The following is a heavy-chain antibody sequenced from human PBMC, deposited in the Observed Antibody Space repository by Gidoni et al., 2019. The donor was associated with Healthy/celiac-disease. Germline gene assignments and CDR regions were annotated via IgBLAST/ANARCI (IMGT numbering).Heavy chain of an antibody. Sequence: QVQLVESGGGVVQPGRSLRLSCAASGFPFSSYGMHWVRQAPGKGLEWVAVIWYDGSNKYYADSVKGRFTISRDNSKNTLYLQMNSLRAEDTAVYYCARDPQTAVNYGMDVWGQGTTVTVSS. CDR1: GFPFSSYG. V-gene: IGHV3-33*01. CDR2: IWYDGSNK. CDR3: ARDPQTAVNYGMDV. J-gene: IGHJ6*02. D-gene: IGHD4-17*01.